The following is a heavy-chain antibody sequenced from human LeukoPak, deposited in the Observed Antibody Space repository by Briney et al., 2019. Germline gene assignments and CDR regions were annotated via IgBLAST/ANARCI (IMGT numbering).Heavy chain of an antibody. Sequence: SETLSRTCAVYGGSFSGYYWGWIRQPPGKGLEWIGEINHSGSTNYNPSLKSRVTISVDTSKNQFSLKLSSVTAADTAVYYCARRRGYSYGHHYYYYMDVWGKGTTVTVSS. CDR2: INHSGST. CDR1: GGSFSGYY. CDR3: ARRRGYSYGHHYYYYMDV. J-gene: IGHJ6*03. D-gene: IGHD5-18*01. V-gene: IGHV4-34*01.